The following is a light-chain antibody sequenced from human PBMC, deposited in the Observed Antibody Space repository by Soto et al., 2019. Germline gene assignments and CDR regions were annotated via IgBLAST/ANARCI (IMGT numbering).Light chain of an antibody. CDR1: QDIRSY. J-gene: IGKJ4*01. CDR3: QQYYSYFVA. V-gene: IGKV1-8*01. CDR2: AAS. Sequence: AIRMTQSPSSLSASTGDRVTITCRASQDIRSYLAWYQQKPGKAPKLLMYAASTLQSGVPSRFNGSGSGTDFTLTISGLQSEDLATYYCQQYYSYFVAFGGGTKVE.